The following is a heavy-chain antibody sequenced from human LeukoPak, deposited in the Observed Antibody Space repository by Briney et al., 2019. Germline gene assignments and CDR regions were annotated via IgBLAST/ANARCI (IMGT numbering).Heavy chain of an antibody. J-gene: IGHJ4*02. CDR1: GFTFSSYW. CDR2: IKQDGSEK. CDR3: ASSPGEKWLAHSDN. D-gene: IGHD6-19*01. V-gene: IGHV3-7*01. Sequence: GGSLRLSCAASGFTFSSYWMTWVRQAPGKGLQWVAKIKQDGSEKDYVDSVKGRFTISRDNAKNSLYLQMNSLRVEDTAVYYCASSPGEKWLAHSDNWGQGTLVTVSS.